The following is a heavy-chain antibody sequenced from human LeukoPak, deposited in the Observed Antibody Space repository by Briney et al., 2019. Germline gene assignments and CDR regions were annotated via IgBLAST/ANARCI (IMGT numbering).Heavy chain of an antibody. CDR3: ARALPRYDILTGYYIGGWFDP. CDR1: GGSFSGYY. CDR2: INHSGST. D-gene: IGHD3-9*01. J-gene: IGHJ5*02. Sequence: SETLSLTCAVYGGSFSGYYWSWIRQPPGKGLEWIGEINHSGSTNYNPSLKSRVTISVDPSKNQFSRKLSSVTAADTAVYYCARALPRYDILTGYYIGGWFDPWGQGTLVTVSS. V-gene: IGHV4-34*01.